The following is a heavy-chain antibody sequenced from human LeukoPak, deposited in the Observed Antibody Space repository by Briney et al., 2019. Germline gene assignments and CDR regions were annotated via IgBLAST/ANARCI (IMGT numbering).Heavy chain of an antibody. Sequence: EASVKVSCKASGFTFSGYYIQWVRQAPGQGLEWMGIINPNDESTKYEQKFQGRVTMTGDTPTNTVYMELSSLRSEDTAVYYCVRDAFQTRYSWNDEGRKNWFDPWGQGTLVTVSS. V-gene: IGHV1-46*01. CDR3: VRDAFQTRYSWNDEGRKNWFDP. J-gene: IGHJ5*02. D-gene: IGHD1-20*01. CDR2: INPNDEST. CDR1: GFTFSGYY.